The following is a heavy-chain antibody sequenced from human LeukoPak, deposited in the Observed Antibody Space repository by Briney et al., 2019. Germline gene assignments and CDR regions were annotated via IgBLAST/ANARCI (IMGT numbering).Heavy chain of an antibody. CDR2: IYYSGST. CDR1: GGSISSYY. V-gene: IGHV4-59*01. Sequence: PSETLPLTCTVSGGSISSYYWSWIRQPPGKGLEWIGYIYYSGSTNYNPSLKSRVTISVDTSKNQFSLKLSSVTTADTAVYYCARTRGYSYPFDYWGQGTLVTVSS. D-gene: IGHD5-18*01. J-gene: IGHJ4*02. CDR3: ARTRGYSYPFDY.